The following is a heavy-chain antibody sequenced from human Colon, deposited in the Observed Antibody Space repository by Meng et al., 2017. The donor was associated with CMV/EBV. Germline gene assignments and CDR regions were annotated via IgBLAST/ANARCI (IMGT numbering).Heavy chain of an antibody. Sequence: ASVKVSCKASGYSVSDKYLHWVRQAPGQGLEWMGWIKPHSDVTNYAKRFQGRVSMTRDASMNTAYMELSSLRSEDTAVYYCARDHCSSTSCYWPYYYYYGMDVWGQGTTVTVSS. CDR3: ARDHCSSTSCYWPYYYYYGMDV. CDR1: GYSVSDKY. CDR2: IKPHSDVT. J-gene: IGHJ6*02. D-gene: IGHD2-2*01. V-gene: IGHV1-2*02.